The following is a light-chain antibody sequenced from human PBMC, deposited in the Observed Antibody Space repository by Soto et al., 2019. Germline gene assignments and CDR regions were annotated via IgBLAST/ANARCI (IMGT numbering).Light chain of an antibody. Sequence: QSVLTQPASVSGSPGQSITISCTGTSSDIGTYNLVSWYQHYPGKAPKLMIYEGIKRPSGVSNRFSGSKSGNTAFLTISGLQAEYEADYYCCSYAGSGTDNYVFGSGTKLTVL. CDR2: EGI. J-gene: IGLJ1*01. V-gene: IGLV2-23*01. CDR1: SSDIGTYNL. CDR3: CSYAGSGTDNYV.